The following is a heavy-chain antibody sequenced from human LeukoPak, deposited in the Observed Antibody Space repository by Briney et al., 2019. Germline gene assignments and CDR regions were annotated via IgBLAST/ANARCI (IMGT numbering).Heavy chain of an antibody. V-gene: IGHV1-18*04. CDR1: GYTFTSYG. Sequence: ASVKVSCKASGYTFTSYGISWVRQAPGQGLEWMGWISAYNGNTNYAQNLQDRVFMNTDTSTTTAYMELRSLRSDDTAVYYCAKKGHYDSSGYLYYFDYWGQGTLVTVSS. J-gene: IGHJ4*02. CDR3: AKKGHYDSSGYLYYFDY. CDR2: ISAYNGNT. D-gene: IGHD3-22*01.